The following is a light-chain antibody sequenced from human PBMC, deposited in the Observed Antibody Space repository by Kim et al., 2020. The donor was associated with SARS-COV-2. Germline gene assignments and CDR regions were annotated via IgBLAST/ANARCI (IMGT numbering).Light chain of an antibody. CDR1: SSNIGSNT. Sequence: QSVLTQPPSASGTPGQRVTISCSGSSSNIGSNTVNWYQQLPGTAPKLLIYSKNQRPSGVPDRFSGSKSGTSASLAISGLQAEDEADYHCAAWDDSLNGWVFGGGTQLTVL. CDR2: SKN. V-gene: IGLV1-44*01. CDR3: AAWDDSLNGWV. J-gene: IGLJ3*02.